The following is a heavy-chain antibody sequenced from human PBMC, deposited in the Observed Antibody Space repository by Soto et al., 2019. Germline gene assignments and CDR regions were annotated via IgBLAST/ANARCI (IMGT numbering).Heavy chain of an antibody. CDR2: ISYDGSNK. CDR3: ALWESYYDSSGYAKYDY. CDR1: GFTFSSYG. D-gene: IGHD3-22*01. Sequence: GGSLRLSCAASGFTFSSYGMHWVRQAPGKGLEWVAVISYDGSNKYYADSVKGRFTISRDNSKNTLYLQMNSLRAEDTAVYYCALWESYYDSSGYAKYDYWGQGTLVTVSS. V-gene: IGHV3-30*03. J-gene: IGHJ4*02.